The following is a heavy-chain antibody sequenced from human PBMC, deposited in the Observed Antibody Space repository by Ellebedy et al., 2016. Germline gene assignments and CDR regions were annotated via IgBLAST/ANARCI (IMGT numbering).Heavy chain of an antibody. J-gene: IGHJ3*02. CDR3: ARPPTDGDYGAFDI. CDR1: GFTFSNYW. Sequence: GSLRLSCAASGFTFSNYWMHWVRQPPGKGLEWIGYIYYSGSTNYNPSLKSRVTISVDTSKNQFSLKLSSVTAADTAVYYCARPPTDGDYGAFDIWGQGTMVTVSS. D-gene: IGHD4-17*01. V-gene: IGHV4-59*08. CDR2: IYYSGST.